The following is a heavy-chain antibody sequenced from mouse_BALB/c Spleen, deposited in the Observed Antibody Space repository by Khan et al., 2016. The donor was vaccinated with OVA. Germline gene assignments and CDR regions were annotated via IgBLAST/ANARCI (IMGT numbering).Heavy chain of an antibody. CDR3: ARAYYRYDGYYAMDY. CDR1: GFSLSRYN. CDR2: IWGGGGT. D-gene: IGHD2-14*01. J-gene: IGHJ4*01. Sequence: QVQLQQSGPGLVAPSQSLSITCTVSGFSLSRYNIHWVRQPPGKGLEWLGMIWGGGGTDYNSTLKSRLSIRTDNSKSQALLKMNSLQTEDTAMYYCARAYYRYDGYYAMDYWGQGTSVTVSA. V-gene: IGHV2-6-4*01.